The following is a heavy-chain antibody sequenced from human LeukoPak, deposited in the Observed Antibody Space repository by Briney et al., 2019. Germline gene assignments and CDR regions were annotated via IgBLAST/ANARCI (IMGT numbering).Heavy chain of an antibody. Sequence: GGSLRLSCAASGFTFSSYEMNWVRQAPGKGLEWVSYISSSGSTIYYADSVKGRFTISRDNAKNSLYLQMNSLRADDTAIYYCAKGRLEPDDYWGQGTLVTVSS. CDR1: GFTFSSYE. CDR2: ISSSGSTI. V-gene: IGHV3-48*03. D-gene: IGHD1-1*01. J-gene: IGHJ4*02. CDR3: AKGRLEPDDY.